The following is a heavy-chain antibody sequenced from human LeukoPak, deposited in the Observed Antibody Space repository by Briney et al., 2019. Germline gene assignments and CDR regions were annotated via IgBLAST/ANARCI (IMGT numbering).Heavy chain of an antibody. V-gene: IGHV1-69*13. CDR1: GGTFSSYA. J-gene: IGHJ5*02. CDR2: IIPIFGTA. D-gene: IGHD6-13*01. Sequence: SVKVSCEASGGTFSSYAISWVRQAPGQGLEWMGGIIPIFGTANYAQKFQGRVTITADESTSTAYMELSSLRSEDTAVYYCARRYSSSWYQGFWFDPWGQGTLVTVSS. CDR3: ARRYSSSWYQGFWFDP.